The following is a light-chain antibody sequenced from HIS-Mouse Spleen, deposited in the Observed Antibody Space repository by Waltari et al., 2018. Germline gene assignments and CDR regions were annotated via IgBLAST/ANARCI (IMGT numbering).Light chain of an antibody. CDR3: QSADSSGTYRV. CDR2: KDS. J-gene: IGLJ3*02. V-gene: IGLV3-25*03. CDR1: ALPKQY. Sequence: SYELTQPPSVSVSPGQTARTTCYGDALPKQYAHWYQQKPGQAPVLVIYKDSERPSGIPERFSGSSSGTTVTLTISGVQAEDEADYYCQSADSSGTYRVFGGGTKLTVL.